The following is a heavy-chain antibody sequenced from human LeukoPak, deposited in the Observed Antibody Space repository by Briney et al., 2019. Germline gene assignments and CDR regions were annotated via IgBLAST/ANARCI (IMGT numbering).Heavy chain of an antibody. V-gene: IGHV1-46*01. CDR3: ARAPSIEMGKQPTHGGAFDV. D-gene: IGHD5-24*01. CDR2: INPSGGST. Sequence: ASVKLSCKASGYTFTSYYMHWVRHAPGQGLEWMGIINPSGGSTGYAQKFQGRVTMTRDTSTSTVYMELSSLRSEDTAVYYCARAPSIEMGKQPTHGGAFDVWGQGTMVTVSS. J-gene: IGHJ3*01. CDR1: GYTFTSYY.